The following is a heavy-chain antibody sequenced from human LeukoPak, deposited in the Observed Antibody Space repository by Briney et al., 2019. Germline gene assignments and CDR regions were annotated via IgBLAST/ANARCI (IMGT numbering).Heavy chain of an antibody. CDR2: ISYDGSNK. V-gene: IGHV3-30*04. CDR1: GFTFSNYA. Sequence: PGGSLRLSCAATGFTFSNYAMHWVRQAPGKGLEWVAVISYDGSNKYYADSVKGRFTISRDNSKNTLYLQMNSLRAEDTAVYYCAKGGNYDILTGYFVPIAFDIWGQGTMVTVSS. J-gene: IGHJ3*02. D-gene: IGHD3-9*01. CDR3: AKGGNYDILTGYFVPIAFDI.